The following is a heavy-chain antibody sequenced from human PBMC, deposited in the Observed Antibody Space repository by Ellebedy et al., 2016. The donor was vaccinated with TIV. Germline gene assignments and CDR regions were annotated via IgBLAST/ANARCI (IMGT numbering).Heavy chain of an antibody. D-gene: IGHD4-11*01. J-gene: IGHJ3*02. CDR1: GFTVSDNY. CDR3: ARANSDSTFDM. Sequence: GESLKISCAVSGFTVSDNYMSWVRQAPGNGLEWVSSISISGDATYYIDSVKGRFTMSRDNPKNTLYLQMNSLRAKDTAVYYCARANSDSTFDMWGQGTMVTVSS. CDR2: ISISGDAT. V-gene: IGHV3-23*01.